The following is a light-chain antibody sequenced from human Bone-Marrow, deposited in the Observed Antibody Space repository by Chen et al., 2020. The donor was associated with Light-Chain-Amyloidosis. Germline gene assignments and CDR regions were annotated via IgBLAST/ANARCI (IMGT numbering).Light chain of an antibody. J-gene: IGLJ3*02. CDR3: QSYQGSGQGV. V-gene: IGLV6-57*01. CDR1: SGSIATNY. Sequence: NFMLTQPHSVSESPGKTVIISCTRSSGSIATNYVPWYQQRPGSSPTTVIYEDDQRPSGVPDRFSGAIDRASNSASLTISGLKTEDEADYYWQSYQGSGQGVVGGGTKLTVL. CDR2: EDD.